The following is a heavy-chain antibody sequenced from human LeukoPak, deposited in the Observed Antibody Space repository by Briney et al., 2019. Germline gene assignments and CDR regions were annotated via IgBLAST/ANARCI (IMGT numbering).Heavy chain of an antibody. CDR2: IIPILGIA. CDR1: GGTFSSYA. CDR3: ARGEDRYSSSHFDY. V-gene: IGHV1-69*04. Sequence: SVKVSCKASGGTFSSYAISWVRQAPGQGLEWMGRIIPILGIANYAQKLQGRVTMTTDTSTSTAYMELRSLRSDDTAVYYCARGEDRYSSSHFDYWGQGTLVTVSS. J-gene: IGHJ4*02. D-gene: IGHD6-13*01.